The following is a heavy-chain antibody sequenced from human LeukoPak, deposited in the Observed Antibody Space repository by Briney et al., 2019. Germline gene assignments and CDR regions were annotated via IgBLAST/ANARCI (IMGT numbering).Heavy chain of an antibody. CDR3: TTDDSKYYYDSSGYYYVEYFQH. CDR2: IKSKTDGGTT. D-gene: IGHD3-22*01. Sequence: GGSLRLSCAASGFTFSNAWMSWVRQAPGKGLEWVGRIKSKTDGGTTDYAATVRCTFTISRDDSKNTLYLQMNSLKTEDTAVYYCTTDDSKYYYDSSGYYYVEYFQHWGQGTLVTVSS. V-gene: IGHV3-15*01. J-gene: IGHJ1*01. CDR1: GFTFSNAW.